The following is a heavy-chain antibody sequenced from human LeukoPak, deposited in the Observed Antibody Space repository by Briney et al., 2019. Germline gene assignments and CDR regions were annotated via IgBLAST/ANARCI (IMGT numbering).Heavy chain of an antibody. CDR2: IYYSGST. J-gene: IGHJ2*01. V-gene: IGHV4-31*03. CDR1: GGSISSGGYS. CDR3: XXXXXXXAIGPHWYFDL. Sequence: SQTLSLTCTVSGGSISSGGYSWSWIRQHPGKGLEWIGYIYYSGSTYYHPSLKSRVTISVDTSKNHFSLKLSSVTAADTAVYXXXXXXXXXAIGPHWYFDLWGRGTLVTVSS. D-gene: IGHD2-21*02.